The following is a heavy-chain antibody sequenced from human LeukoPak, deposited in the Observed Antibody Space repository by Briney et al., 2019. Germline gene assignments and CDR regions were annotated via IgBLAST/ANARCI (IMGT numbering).Heavy chain of an antibody. CDR1: GFTFSTYS. CDR3: ARVSIAAAGTQSPNDY. Sequence: GGSLRLSCAASGFTFSTYSMNWVRQAPGKGLEWVSSISSSSYYIYYADSVKGRFTISRDNAKNSLYLQMNSLRAEDTALYYCARVSIAAAGTQSPNDYWGQGTLVTVSS. D-gene: IGHD6-13*01. CDR2: ISSSSYYI. J-gene: IGHJ4*02. V-gene: IGHV3-21*04.